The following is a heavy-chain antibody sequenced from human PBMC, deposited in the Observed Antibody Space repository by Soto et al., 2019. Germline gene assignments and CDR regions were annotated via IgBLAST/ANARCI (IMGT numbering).Heavy chain of an antibody. Sequence: QVQLVQSGAEVKKPGSSVKVSCKASGGTFNVYTIIWVRQAPGQGLEWMGRIIPMLAITNYAQRFQGRVTLTADTSTTTAYMELSSLTSEDTAVYYCALSSWSGETFDIWGQGTLVTVSS. CDR1: GGTFNVYT. V-gene: IGHV1-69*02. CDR2: IIPMLAIT. D-gene: IGHD6-13*01. CDR3: ALSSWSGETFDI. J-gene: IGHJ3*02.